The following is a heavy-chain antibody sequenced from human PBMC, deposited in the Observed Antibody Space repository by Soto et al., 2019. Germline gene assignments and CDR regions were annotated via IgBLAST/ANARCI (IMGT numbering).Heavy chain of an antibody. J-gene: IGHJ4*02. CDR1: GFIFSNYW. CDR3: VRDSHGDY. Sequence: EVQLVESGGGLVQPGGSLRLSCAGSGFIFSNYWMHWVRQAPGKGLEWVSRIDHDGPTDYADSVRGRFTVSRDNAESTLYLQMNSLRPEDTAVYYCVRDSHGDYWGQGTMVTDSS. V-gene: IGHV3-74*01. CDR2: IDHDGPT.